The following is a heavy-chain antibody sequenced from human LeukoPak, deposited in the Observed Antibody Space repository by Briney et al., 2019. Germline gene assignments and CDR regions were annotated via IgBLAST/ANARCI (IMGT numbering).Heavy chain of an antibody. J-gene: IGHJ4*02. CDR1: GFTFSNAW. Sequence: GGSLRLSCAASGFTFSNAWMSWVRQAPGKGLEWVGRIKSKTDGGTTDYAAPVKGRFTISRDDSKNTMYLQVNSLQTEDTAVYYCTTIAAAGQADYWGQGTLVTVSS. CDR3: TTIAAAGQADY. D-gene: IGHD6-13*01. V-gene: IGHV3-15*01. CDR2: IKSKTDGGTT.